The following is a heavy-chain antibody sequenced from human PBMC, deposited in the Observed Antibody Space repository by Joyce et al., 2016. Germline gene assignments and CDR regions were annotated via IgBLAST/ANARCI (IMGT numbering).Heavy chain of an antibody. D-gene: IGHD3-3*01. CDR1: GFTFSNYA. CDR2: ISVSGRTP. J-gene: IGHJ4*02. CDR3: AKIFGTVSYYFDY. V-gene: IGHV3-23*01. Sequence: EVQLLESGGGLVKPGGSLRPSCAASGFTFSNYAMSWVRQDPGKGLEWVSSISVSGRTPYYADSLKGRFAISRDNSKNTLYLQMGSLRAEDTAIYFCAKIFGTVSYYFDYWGQGTLVTVSS.